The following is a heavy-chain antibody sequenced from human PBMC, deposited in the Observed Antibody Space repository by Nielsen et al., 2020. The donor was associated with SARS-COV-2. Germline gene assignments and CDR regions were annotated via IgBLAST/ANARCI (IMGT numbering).Heavy chain of an antibody. CDR3: VRGRDDGYYYDTGPFDY. CDR1: GFIFSNYR. CDR2: INPDESKT. D-gene: IGHD3-22*01. Sequence: GGSLRLSCAASGFIFSNYRLHWVRQAPAKGLVWVSHINPDESKTTYADSVKGRFNISRDNARDTLYLQMNSLRAEDTGVYYCVRGRDDGYYYDTGPFDYLGQGTLVIVFS. V-gene: IGHV3-74*03. J-gene: IGHJ4*02.